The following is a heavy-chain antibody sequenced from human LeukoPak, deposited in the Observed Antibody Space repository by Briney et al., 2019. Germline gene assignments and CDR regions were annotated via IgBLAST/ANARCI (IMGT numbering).Heavy chain of an antibody. CDR2: MNPNSGNT. CDR1: GYTFTSYD. D-gene: IGHD2-15*01. CDR3: ARYCSGGICYSVAFDP. V-gene: IGHV1-8*01. Sequence: ASVKVSCKASGYTFTSYDINWVRQATGQGLEWMGWMNPNSGNTGYAQKFQGRVTMTRNTSISTAYMELSSLRSEDTAVYYCARYCSGGICYSVAFDPWGQGTLVTVSS. J-gene: IGHJ5*02.